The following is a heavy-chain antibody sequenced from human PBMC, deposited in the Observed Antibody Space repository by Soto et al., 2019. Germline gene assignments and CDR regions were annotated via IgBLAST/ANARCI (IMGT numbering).Heavy chain of an antibody. Sequence: QVQLVESGGGLVKPGGSLRLSCAASGFTFTDYYMSWIRQAPGKGLEWVSYISSTGSYTNYADSVKGRFTISRDNANNSLYLQMNGLRAEDSAVYYCAVDGSGSRAYVQHWGQGTLVTVSS. CDR1: GFTFTDYY. CDR3: AVDGSGSRAYVQH. J-gene: IGHJ1*01. D-gene: IGHD3-22*01. V-gene: IGHV3-11*05. CDR2: ISSTGSYT.